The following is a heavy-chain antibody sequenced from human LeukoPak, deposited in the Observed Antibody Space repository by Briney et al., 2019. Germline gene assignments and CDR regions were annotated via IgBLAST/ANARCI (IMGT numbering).Heavy chain of an antibody. J-gene: IGHJ4*02. CDR2: IKQDGSEK. D-gene: IGHD2-15*01. CDR1: GFTFSSYW. CDR3: ARTYCSGGSCYYAYFDY. Sequence: GGSLRLSCAASGFTFSSYWMSWVRQAPGKGLEWVANIKQDGSEKYYVDSVKGRFTISRDNAKNSLYLQMNSLRAEDTAVYYCARTYCSGGSCYYAYFDYWGQGTLVTVSS. V-gene: IGHV3-7*01.